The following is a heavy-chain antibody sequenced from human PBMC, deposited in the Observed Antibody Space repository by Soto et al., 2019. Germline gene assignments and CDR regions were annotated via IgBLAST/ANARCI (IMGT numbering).Heavy chain of an antibody. CDR3: AKESRSTVTDHFDY. CDR2: ISGSGGST. J-gene: IGHJ4*02. Sequence: GGSRSLCCSSSGFNVSSYSMVWVRQAQGKGLEWVSAISGSGGSTYYADSVKGRFTISRDNSKNTLYLQMNSLRAEDTAVYYCAKESRSTVTDHFDYWGQGTLVTVSS. V-gene: IGHV3-23*01. CDR1: GFNVSSYS. D-gene: IGHD4-4*01.